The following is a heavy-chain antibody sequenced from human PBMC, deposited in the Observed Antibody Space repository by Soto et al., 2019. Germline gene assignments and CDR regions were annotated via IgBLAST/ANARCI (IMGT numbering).Heavy chain of an antibody. V-gene: IGHV4-30-4*01. CDR2: IYDGGRT. CDR1: GGSISTVDYW. D-gene: IGHD7-27*01. Sequence: QVQLQESGPGLVKPSQTLSLTCTVSGGSISTVDYWWSWIRQSPDMGLEWIGHIYDGGRTYNNPYLESRVTMSVDTSMSQLPLTLSSVSAADTAVYYCAGGPSGDKVDSWGQGTLVTVSS. CDR3: AGGPSGDKVDS. J-gene: IGHJ4*02.